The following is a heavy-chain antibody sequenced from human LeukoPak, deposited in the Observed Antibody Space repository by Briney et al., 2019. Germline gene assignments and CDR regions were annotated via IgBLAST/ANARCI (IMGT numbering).Heavy chain of an antibody. Sequence: SETLSLTCTVSGGSISSSSYYWGWIRQPPGKGLEWIGSIYYSGSTYYNLSLKSRVTISVDTSKNQFSLKLSSVTAADTAVYYCARVVPAAIGGTDYWGQGTLVTVSS. D-gene: IGHD2-2*02. CDR1: GGSISSSSYY. CDR2: IYYSGST. V-gene: IGHV4-39*07. J-gene: IGHJ4*02. CDR3: ARVVPAAIGGTDY.